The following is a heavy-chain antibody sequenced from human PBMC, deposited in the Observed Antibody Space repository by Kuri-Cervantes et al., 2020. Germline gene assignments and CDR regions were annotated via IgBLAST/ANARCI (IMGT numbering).Heavy chain of an antibody. Sequence: ASVKVSCKVSGYTLTELSMHWVRQAPGKGLEWMGGFDPEDGETIYAQKLQGRVTMTTDTSTSTAYMELRSLRSDDTAVYYCARVHSSGYYYTYYYGMDVWGQGTTVTVSS. V-gene: IGHV1-24*01. CDR3: ARVHSSGYYYTYYYGMDV. CDR2: FDPEDGET. D-gene: IGHD3-22*01. J-gene: IGHJ6*02. CDR1: GYTLTELS.